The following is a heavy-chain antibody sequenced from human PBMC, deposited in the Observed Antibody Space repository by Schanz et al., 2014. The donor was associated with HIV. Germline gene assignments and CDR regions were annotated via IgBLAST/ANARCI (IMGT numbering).Heavy chain of an antibody. CDR1: GFAFSSYA. Sequence: EVPLLESGGGLAQPGGSLRLSCAGSGFAFSSYAMTWVRQAPGKGLEWVSIISGGGGKTYYADSVKGRFTISRDSSKNTVYLQMNGLRVEDTAVYYCAREIDSSSWSFAGYYYGMDVWGRGTTVTVAS. CDR2: ISGGGGKT. V-gene: IGHV3-23*01. D-gene: IGHD6-13*01. J-gene: IGHJ6*02. CDR3: AREIDSSSWSFAGYYYGMDV.